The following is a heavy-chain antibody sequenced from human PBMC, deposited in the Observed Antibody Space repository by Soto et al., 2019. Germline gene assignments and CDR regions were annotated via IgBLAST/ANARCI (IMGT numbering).Heavy chain of an antibody. CDR2: VYHGGTT. J-gene: IGHJ6*03. CDR3: ARARMVDRFGGQYPFYYYDYMDV. CDR1: GGSISTYY. D-gene: IGHD3-10*01. V-gene: IGHV4-59*01. Sequence: QVQLQESGPGLVKPSETLSLTCTVSGGSISTYYWSWLRQPPGKGLAWIGYVYHGGTTSYNPSLQSRVTTTVETSTKQFFLRLSSVTADDAAVYYSARARMVDRFGGQYPFYYYDYMDVWGKGTTVTVSS.